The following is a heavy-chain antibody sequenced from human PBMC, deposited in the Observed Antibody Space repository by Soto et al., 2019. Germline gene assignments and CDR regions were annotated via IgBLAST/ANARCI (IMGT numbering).Heavy chain of an antibody. Sequence: NPSETLSLTCTVSGGSISSGGYYWSWIRQHPGKGLEWIGYIYYSGSTYYNPSLKSRVTISVDTSKNQFSLKLSSVTAADTAVYYCARVVGKYGSGSYYLYYYYGMDVWGQGTTVTVSS. CDR1: GGSISSGGYY. V-gene: IGHV4-31*03. CDR3: ARVVGKYGSGSYYLYYYYGMDV. J-gene: IGHJ6*02. D-gene: IGHD3-10*01. CDR2: IYYSGST.